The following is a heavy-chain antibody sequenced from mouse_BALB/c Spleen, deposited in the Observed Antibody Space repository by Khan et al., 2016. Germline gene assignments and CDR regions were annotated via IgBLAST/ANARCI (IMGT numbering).Heavy chain of an antibody. CDR1: GFTFTDYY. V-gene: IGHV7-3*02. CDR3: ARDRGRLRGAMDY. D-gene: IGHD2-4*01. CDR2: IRNKANGYTT. Sequence: EVELVESGGGLVQPGGSLRLSCATSGFTFTDYYMSWVRQPPGKALEWLGFIRNKANGYTTEYSASVKGRFTISRDNSQSILYLQMNTLRAEDSAIYYCARDRGRLRGAMDYWGQGTSVTVSS. J-gene: IGHJ4*01.